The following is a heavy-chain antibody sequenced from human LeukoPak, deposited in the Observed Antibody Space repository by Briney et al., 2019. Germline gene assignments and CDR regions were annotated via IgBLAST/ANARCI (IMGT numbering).Heavy chain of an antibody. Sequence: GGSLRLSCAASGFTFSSYAMSWVRQAPGKGLEWVSTISGSGGSTYYADSVKGRFTISRDNSKNTLYLQMNSLRAEDTAVYYCAKGSGRGYSYGLEYWGQGTLVTVSS. CDR1: GFTFSSYA. CDR2: ISGSGGST. V-gene: IGHV3-23*01. D-gene: IGHD5-18*01. J-gene: IGHJ4*02. CDR3: AKGSGRGYSYGLEY.